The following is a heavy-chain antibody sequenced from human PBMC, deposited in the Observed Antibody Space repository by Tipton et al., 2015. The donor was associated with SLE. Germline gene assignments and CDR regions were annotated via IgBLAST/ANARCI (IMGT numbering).Heavy chain of an antibody. Sequence: SLRLSCAASGITFSSYAMHWVRQAPGKGLEWVAVISYDGSNKYYADSVKGRFTISRDNSKNTLYLQMNSLRAEDTAVYYCASRLDGGWYFDSWGHGTMVTVSS. V-gene: IGHV3-30*04. CDR2: ISYDGSNK. CDR3: ASRLDGGWYFDS. CDR1: GITFSSYA. D-gene: IGHD3-16*01. J-gene: IGHJ4*01.